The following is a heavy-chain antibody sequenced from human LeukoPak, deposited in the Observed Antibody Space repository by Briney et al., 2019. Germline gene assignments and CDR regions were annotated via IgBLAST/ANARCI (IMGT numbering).Heavy chain of an antibody. J-gene: IGHJ6*03. CDR3: ARVRRGYDFWSGYPYYYYYYYMDV. V-gene: IGHV4-30-4*08. CDR2: IYYSGST. Sequence: SQTLSLTCTVSGGSISSGDYYWSWIRQPPGKGLEWVGYIYYSGSTYYNPSLKSRVTISVDTSKNQFSLKLSSVTAADTAVYYCARVRRGYDFWSGYPYYYYYYYMDVWGKGTTVTVSS. CDR1: GGSISSGDYY. D-gene: IGHD3-3*01.